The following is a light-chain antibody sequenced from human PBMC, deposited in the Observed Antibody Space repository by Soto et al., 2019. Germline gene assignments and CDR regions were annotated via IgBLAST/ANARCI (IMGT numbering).Light chain of an antibody. CDR2: SNN. CDR3: AVWDDSVNGWV. Sequence: VLTQPPSASGTPGQRVTISCSGSSSNIGSNIVSWYQQLPGTAPKLLIYSNNPRPSGVPDRFSGSKSGTSASLAISGPQSEDEADYYCAVWDDSVNGWVFGGGTKLTVL. V-gene: IGLV1-44*01. CDR1: SSNIGSNI. J-gene: IGLJ3*02.